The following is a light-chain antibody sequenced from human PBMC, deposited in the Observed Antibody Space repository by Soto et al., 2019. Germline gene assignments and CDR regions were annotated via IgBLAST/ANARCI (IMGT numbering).Light chain of an antibody. V-gene: IGLV3-25*02. CDR1: ALPKQY. Sequence: SYELTQPPSVSVSPGQTARITCSGDALPKQYAYWYQQKPGQAPVLVIYIDSERPSGIPERFSGSSSGTTVTLTISGVQAEDEADYYCQSADSSGTYPGVVFGGGTKLTVL. J-gene: IGLJ2*01. CDR2: IDS. CDR3: QSADSSGTYPGVV.